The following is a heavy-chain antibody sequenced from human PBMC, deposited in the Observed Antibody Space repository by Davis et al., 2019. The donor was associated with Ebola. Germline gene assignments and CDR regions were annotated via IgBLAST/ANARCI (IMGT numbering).Heavy chain of an antibody. V-gene: IGHV4-39*01. CDR1: GGSISSSSYY. D-gene: IGHD6-6*01. CDR3: ARHSSSFRKNWFDP. J-gene: IGHJ5*02. Sequence: SETLSLTCTVSGGSISSSSYYWGWIRQPPGKGLEWIGSIYYSGSTYYNPSLKSRVTISVDTSKNQFSLKLSSVTAADTAVYYCARHSSSFRKNWFDPWGQGTLVTVSS. CDR2: IYYSGST.